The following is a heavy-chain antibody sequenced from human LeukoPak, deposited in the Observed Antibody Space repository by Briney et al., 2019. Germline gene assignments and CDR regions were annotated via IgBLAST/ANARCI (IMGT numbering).Heavy chain of an antibody. CDR1: GGSFSNYY. D-gene: IGHD1-7*01. V-gene: IGHV4-34*01. CDR2: INDSGRT. Sequence: SETLSLTCAVYGGSFSNYYWSWLRQPPGKGLEWIGGINDSGRTNYNPSLMSRVTVSVDTSKKQFSLRLTSVTATDTAVYYCARRWNYGRNYYIDVWGKGATVSVSS. CDR3: ARRWNYGRNYYIDV. J-gene: IGHJ6*03.